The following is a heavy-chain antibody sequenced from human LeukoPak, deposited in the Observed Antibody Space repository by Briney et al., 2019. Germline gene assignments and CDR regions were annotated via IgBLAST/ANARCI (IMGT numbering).Heavy chain of an antibody. CDR1: GFSVSSNF. CDR3: ARGGYGYNYMDV. D-gene: IGHD5-12*01. V-gene: IGHV3-53*01. CDR2: IYSGGTT. J-gene: IGHJ6*03. Sequence: PGGSLRLSCAASGFSVSSNFMSWVRQAPGKGLEWVSVIYSGGTTYNADSVRGRFTISRDNSKNMLYLQMNSLRAEDTAVYYCARGGYGYNYMDVWGKGTTVTVSS.